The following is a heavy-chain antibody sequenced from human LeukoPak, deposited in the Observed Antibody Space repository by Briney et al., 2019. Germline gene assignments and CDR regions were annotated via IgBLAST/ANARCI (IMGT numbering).Heavy chain of an antibody. V-gene: IGHV4-59*01. J-gene: IGHJ4*02. CDR2: IYYSGST. CDR3: ARDTGGIADY. Sequence: TSETLSLTCTVSGGSISSYYWSWIRQPPGKGLEWIGYIYYSGSTNYNPSLKSRVTISVDTSKNQFSLKLSSVTAADTAVYYCARDTGGIADYWGQGTLVTVSS. D-gene: IGHD6-13*01. CDR1: GGSISSYY.